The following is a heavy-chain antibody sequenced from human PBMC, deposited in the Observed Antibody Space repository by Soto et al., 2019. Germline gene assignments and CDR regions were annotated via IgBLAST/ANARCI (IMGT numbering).Heavy chain of an antibody. D-gene: IGHD2-21*01. J-gene: IGHJ4*02. V-gene: IGHV3-15*01. CDR3: ATDIPTAGAGEFDY. Sequence: GGSLRLSCAASGFTFTTAWMIWVRQAPGKGLEWVGHIKTKTEGEATNYATPVKGRFSISRDDPTNTQYLQMKSLKSEDTAVYYCATDIPTAGAGEFDYWGQGNLVTVSS. CDR1: GFTFTTAW. CDR2: IKTKTEGEAT.